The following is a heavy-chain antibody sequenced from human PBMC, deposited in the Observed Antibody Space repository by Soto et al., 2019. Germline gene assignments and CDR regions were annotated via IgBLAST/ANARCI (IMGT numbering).Heavy chain of an antibody. CDR2: IYYSGST. J-gene: IGHJ6*02. CDR1: GGSISSSSYY. Sequence: TLSLTCTVSGGSISSSSYYWGWVRQPPGKGLEWIGSIYYSGSTYYNPSLKSRVTISVDTSKNQFSLKLSSVTAADTAVYYCARTGAVAGSYYYYGMDVWGQGTTVTVSS. CDR3: ARTGAVAGSYYYYGMDV. D-gene: IGHD6-19*01. V-gene: IGHV4-39*01.